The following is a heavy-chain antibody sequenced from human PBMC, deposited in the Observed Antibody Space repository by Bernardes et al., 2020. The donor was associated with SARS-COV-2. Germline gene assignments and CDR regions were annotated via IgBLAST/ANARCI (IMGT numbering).Heavy chain of an antibody. Sequence: ASVKVSCTTSGYTFTSYGITWVRQAPGQGLEWMGWISAYSGKTNYAQKLQGRVTMTTDTSTSTAYMELRSLRSDDTAVYYCARVFWGYCSSTSCYPPYFDYWGQGTLVTVSS. CDR3: ARVFWGYCSSTSCYPPYFDY. CDR2: ISAYSGKT. J-gene: IGHJ4*02. D-gene: IGHD2-2*01. CDR1: GYTFTSYG. V-gene: IGHV1-18*01.